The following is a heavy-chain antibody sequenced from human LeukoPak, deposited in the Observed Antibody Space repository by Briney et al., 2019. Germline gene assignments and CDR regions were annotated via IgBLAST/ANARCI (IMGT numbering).Heavy chain of an antibody. CDR1: GFTFSNYA. D-gene: IGHD2-15*01. CDR2: ISGSDTST. CDR3: AKFYCTGGRCRNFDY. J-gene: IGHJ4*02. V-gene: IGHV3-23*01. Sequence: GGSLRLSCAASGFTFSNYAMGWVRQAPGKGLEWVSSISGSDTSTYYADSVKGRFTISRDDFKNTLSLQMNSLRAEDSAVYYCAKFYCTGGRCRNFDYWGQGTLVTVSS.